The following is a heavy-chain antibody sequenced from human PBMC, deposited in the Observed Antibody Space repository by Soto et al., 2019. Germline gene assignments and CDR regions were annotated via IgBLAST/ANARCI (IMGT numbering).Heavy chain of an antibody. CDR1: GFTFSSYA. Sequence: GGSLRLSCAASGFTFSSYAMSWVRQAPGKGLEWVSAISGSGGSTYYADSVKGRFTISRDNSKNTLYLQMNSLRAEDTAVYYCAKDRYTWNYYHNDWFDPWGQGTLVTVSS. CDR3: AKDRYTWNYYHNDWFDP. CDR2: ISGSGGST. D-gene: IGHD1-7*01. J-gene: IGHJ5*02. V-gene: IGHV3-23*01.